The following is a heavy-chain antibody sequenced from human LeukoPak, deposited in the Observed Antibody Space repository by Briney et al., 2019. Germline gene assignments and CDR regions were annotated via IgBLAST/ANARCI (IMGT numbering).Heavy chain of an antibody. V-gene: IGHV3-23*01. Sequence: PGGSLRLSCAASGFTFSSYAMSWVRQAPGKGLEWVSAISGSGGSTYYADSVKGRFTISRDNSKNTLYLQMNSLRAEDTAVYYCAKGSEYYYDSSGYYYYYYYMDVWGKGTTVTVSS. CDR2: ISGSGGST. CDR1: GFTFSSYA. CDR3: AKGSEYYYDSSGYYYYYYYMDV. J-gene: IGHJ6*03. D-gene: IGHD3-22*01.